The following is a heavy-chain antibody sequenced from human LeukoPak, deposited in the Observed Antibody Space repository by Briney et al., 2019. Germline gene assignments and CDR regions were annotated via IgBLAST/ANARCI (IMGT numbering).Heavy chain of an antibody. D-gene: IGHD2-15*01. CDR2: IYYSGST. CDR1: GGSISSYY. CDR3: ARAYSMRGAFDI. Sequence: SETLSLTCTVSGGSISSYYWSWIRQPPGKGLEWIGYIYYSGSTNYNPSLKSRVTISVDTSKNQFSLKLSSVTAADTAVYYCARAYSMRGAFDIWAKGQWSPSLQ. J-gene: IGHJ3*02. V-gene: IGHV4-59*01.